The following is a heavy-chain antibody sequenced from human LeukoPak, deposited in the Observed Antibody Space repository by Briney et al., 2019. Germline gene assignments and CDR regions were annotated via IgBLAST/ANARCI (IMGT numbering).Heavy chain of an antibody. J-gene: IGHJ4*02. D-gene: IGHD3-3*01. V-gene: IGHV1-8*01. CDR2: MNPNSGNT. Sequence: ASVKVSFKASGYTFTSYDINWVRQATGQGLEWMGWMNPNSGNTGYAQKFQGRVTMTRNTSISTAYMELSSLRSEDTAVYYCARGASYYDFWSGYYIDYWGQGTLVTVSS. CDR3: ARGASYYDFWSGYYIDY. CDR1: GYTFTSYD.